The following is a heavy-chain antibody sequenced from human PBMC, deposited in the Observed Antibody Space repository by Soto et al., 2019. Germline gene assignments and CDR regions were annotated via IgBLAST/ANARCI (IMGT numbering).Heavy chain of an antibody. CDR1: GYTFTSYG. CDR3: ASDRGAYGMDV. J-gene: IGHJ6*02. CDR2: ISAYNGNT. Sequence: QVQLVQSGAEVKKPGASVKVSCKASGYTFTSYGISWVRQAPGQGLEWMGWISAYNGNTNHAQKLQGRVTMTTDTSTSTAYMALRSLRSDDTAVYYCASDRGAYGMDVWGQGTTVTVSS. V-gene: IGHV1-18*01.